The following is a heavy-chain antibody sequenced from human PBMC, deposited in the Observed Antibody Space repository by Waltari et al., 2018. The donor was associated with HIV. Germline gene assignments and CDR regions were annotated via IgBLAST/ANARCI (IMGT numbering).Heavy chain of an antibody. J-gene: IGHJ6*02. CDR1: GGTVSSSD. V-gene: IGHV1-69*01. CDR3: ARVPDRSGYQRYAMDV. CDR2: SSPLFGEA. Sequence: QVQLVQSGAEVKKPGSSVKVSCTASGGTVSSSDISWVRQAPGQGLEWMGASSPLFGEANDAQKFQGRLTITADESTSTAYMELSSLRSEDTAVYYCARVPDRSGYQRYAMDVWGQGTTVTVS. D-gene: IGHD3-22*01.